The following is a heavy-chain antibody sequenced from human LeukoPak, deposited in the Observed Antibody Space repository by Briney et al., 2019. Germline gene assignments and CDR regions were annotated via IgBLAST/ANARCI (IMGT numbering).Heavy chain of an antibody. CDR3: AKSEEDAWSDAFDI. Sequence: GGSLRLSCTASGFTFSTYSMNWVRQAPGKGLEWVSFISSSSSYIYYADSVKGRFTISRDNAKNSLYLQMNSLRPEDTALYYCAKSEEDAWSDAFDIWGQGAMVTVSS. CDR2: ISSSSSYI. V-gene: IGHV3-21*01. D-gene: IGHD2-15*01. CDR1: GFTFSTYS. J-gene: IGHJ3*02.